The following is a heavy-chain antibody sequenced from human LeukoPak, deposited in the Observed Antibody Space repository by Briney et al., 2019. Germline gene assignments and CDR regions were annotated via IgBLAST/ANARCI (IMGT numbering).Heavy chain of an antibody. J-gene: IGHJ3*02. Sequence: GGSLRLSCAASGLTFSNYAMSWVRQAPGKGLEWVSAISGGSTYYADSAKGRFTISRDNPKITLYLQMNSLRAEDTAVYYRAKLGIAVAGGDAFDIWGQGTMVTVSS. CDR1: GLTFSNYA. D-gene: IGHD6-19*01. CDR3: AKLGIAVAGGDAFDI. CDR2: ISGGST. V-gene: IGHV3-23*01.